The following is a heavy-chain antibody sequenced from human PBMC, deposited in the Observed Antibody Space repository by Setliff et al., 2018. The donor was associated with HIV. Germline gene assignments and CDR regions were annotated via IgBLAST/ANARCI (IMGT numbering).Heavy chain of an antibody. J-gene: IGHJ4*02. Sequence: KPSETLSLTCTVSGSSISSNYYWAWIRQAPGKGLEWIGCIDASANTYYIPSLKSRATISIDTSKNQLSLKLRSVTAADTAVYYCASELQGHSSSWPNYWGQGTLVTVSS. D-gene: IGHD6-13*01. CDR3: ASELQGHSSSWPNY. V-gene: IGHV4-38-2*02. CDR2: IDASANT. CDR1: GSSISSNYY.